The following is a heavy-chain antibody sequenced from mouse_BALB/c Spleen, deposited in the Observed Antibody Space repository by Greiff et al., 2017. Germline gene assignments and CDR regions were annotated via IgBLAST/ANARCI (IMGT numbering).Heavy chain of an antibody. CDR2: ISSGGST. Sequence: EVQVVESGGGLVKPGGSLKLSCAASGFTFSSYAMSWVRQTPEKRLEWVASISSGGSTYYPDSVKGRFTISRDNARNILYLQMSSLRSEDTAMYYCARGYGNSFDYWGQGTTLTVSS. J-gene: IGHJ2*01. V-gene: IGHV5-6-5*01. D-gene: IGHD2-1*01. CDR3: ARGYGNSFDY. CDR1: GFTFSSYA.